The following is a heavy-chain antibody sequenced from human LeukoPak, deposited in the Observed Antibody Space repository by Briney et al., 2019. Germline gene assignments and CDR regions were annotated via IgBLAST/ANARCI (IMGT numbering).Heavy chain of an antibody. V-gene: IGHV3-23*01. CDR1: GFTFSSYA. CDR3: AKSVDASGSWYYYARYMDV. CDR2: ISGSGGST. D-gene: IGHD6-13*01. J-gene: IGHJ6*03. Sequence: GGSLRLSCAASGFTFSSYAMSWVRQAPGKGLEWVSAISGSGGSTYYADSVKGRFTISRDNSKNTLYLQMNSLRAEDTAVYYCAKSVDASGSWYYYARYMDVWGKGTTVTVSS.